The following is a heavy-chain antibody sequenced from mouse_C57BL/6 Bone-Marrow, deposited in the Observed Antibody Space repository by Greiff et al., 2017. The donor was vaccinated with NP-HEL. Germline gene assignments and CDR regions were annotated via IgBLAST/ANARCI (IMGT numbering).Heavy chain of an antibody. CDR3: VITTVDFDY. CDR2: IYPRSGNT. CDR1: GYTFTSYG. D-gene: IGHD1-1*01. J-gene: IGHJ2*01. Sequence: VKLVESGAELARPGASVKLSCKASGYTFTSYGISWVKQRTGQGLEWIGEIYPRSGNTYYNEKFKGKATLTADKSSSTAYMELRSLTSEDSAAYFWVITTVDFDYWGQGTTLTVSS. V-gene: IGHV1-81*01.